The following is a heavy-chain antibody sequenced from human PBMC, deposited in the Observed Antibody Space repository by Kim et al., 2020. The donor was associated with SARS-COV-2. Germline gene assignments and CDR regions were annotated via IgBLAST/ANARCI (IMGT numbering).Heavy chain of an antibody. Sequence: ASVKVSCKASGYTFTSYGISWVRQAPGQGLEWMGWISAYNGNTNYAQKLQGRVTMTTDTSTSTAYMELRSLRSDDTAVYYCARDLASIVVVPAAMLDYWGQGTLVTVSS. CDR2: ISAYNGNT. J-gene: IGHJ4*02. CDR1: GYTFTSYG. CDR3: ARDLASIVVVPAAMLDY. D-gene: IGHD2-2*01. V-gene: IGHV1-18*01.